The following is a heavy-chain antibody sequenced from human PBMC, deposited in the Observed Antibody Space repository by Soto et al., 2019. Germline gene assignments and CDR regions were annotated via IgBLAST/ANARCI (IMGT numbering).Heavy chain of an antibody. J-gene: IGHJ4*02. CDR2: MNPDSGNT. CDR3: ARDLDQQLACY. Sequence: ASVKVSCKASGYNFATHDINWVRQASGQGLEWLGWMNPDSGNTGLAQKFQGRVTMTRDTSTNTAYMDLSYLRSEDTAVYYCARDLDQQLACYWGQGTLVTVSS. D-gene: IGHD6-13*01. CDR1: GYNFATHD. V-gene: IGHV1-8*01.